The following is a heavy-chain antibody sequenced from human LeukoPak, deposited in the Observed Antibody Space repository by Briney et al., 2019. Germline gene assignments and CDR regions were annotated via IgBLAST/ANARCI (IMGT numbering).Heavy chain of an antibody. CDR2: ISGSGGST. J-gene: IGHJ4*02. V-gene: IGHV3-23*01. Sequence: TGGSLRLSCAASGFTFSSYAMSWVRQAPGKGLEWVSAISGSGGSTYYADSVKGRFTISRDNSKNTLYLQMNSLRAEDTAVYYCAKAPNERARGYAFDYWGQGTLVTVSS. D-gene: IGHD6-25*01. CDR3: AKAPNERARGYAFDY. CDR1: GFTFSSYA.